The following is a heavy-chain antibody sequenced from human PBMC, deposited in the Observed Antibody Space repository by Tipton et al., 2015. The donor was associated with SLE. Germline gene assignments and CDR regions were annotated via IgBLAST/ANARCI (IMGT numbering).Heavy chain of an antibody. V-gene: IGHV4-31*03. CDR2: ISYSGST. CDR3: ARSPYYYDAMDV. J-gene: IGHJ6*02. CDR1: GGSISSGGYY. Sequence: TLSLTCTVSGGSISSGGYYWSWIRQSPGKGLEWIGYISYSGSTNYNSSLKSRLTISVDTSKNQFSLKLSSVTAADTAVYYCARSPYYYDAMDVWGQGTAVTVSS.